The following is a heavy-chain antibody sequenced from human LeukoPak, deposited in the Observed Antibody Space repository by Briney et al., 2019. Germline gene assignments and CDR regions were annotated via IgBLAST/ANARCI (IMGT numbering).Heavy chain of an antibody. V-gene: IGHV3-33*06. CDR3: AKVPNYYGSGSQGYFDY. CDR2: IWYDGSNK. D-gene: IGHD3-10*01. CDR1: GFTFSSYG. Sequence: GGSLRLSCAASGFTFSSYGMHWVRQAPGKGLEWVAVIWYDGSNKYYADSVKGRFTISRDNSKNTLYLQMNSLRADDTAVYYCAKVPNYYGSGSQGYFDYWGQGTLVTVSS. J-gene: IGHJ4*02.